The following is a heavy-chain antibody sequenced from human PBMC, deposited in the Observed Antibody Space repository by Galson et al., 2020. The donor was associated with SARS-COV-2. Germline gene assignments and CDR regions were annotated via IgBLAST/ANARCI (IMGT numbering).Heavy chain of an antibody. Sequence: ALHGESPKISCVASEFNFRSYWMHWVRQAPGKGLVWVSRINSEGNSTNYADSVRGRFTVSRDNAKNTLFLQMNSLRAEDTAVYYCARHSSLDIWGQGTMVTVSS. D-gene: IGHD1-26*01. CDR1: EFNFRSYW. CDR2: INSEGNST. CDR3: ARHSSLDI. J-gene: IGHJ3*02. V-gene: IGHV3-74*01.